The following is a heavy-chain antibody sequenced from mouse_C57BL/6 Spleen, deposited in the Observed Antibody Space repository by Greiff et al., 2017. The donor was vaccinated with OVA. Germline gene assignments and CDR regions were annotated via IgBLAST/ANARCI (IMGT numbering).Heavy chain of an antibody. V-gene: IGHV1-80*01. D-gene: IGHD2-3*01. Sequence: QVQLKESGAELVKPGASVKISCKASGYAFSSYWMNWVKQRPGKGLEWIGQIYPGDGDTNYNGKFKGKATLTADKSSSTAYMQLSSLTSEDSAVYFCARCDGYYEYYFDYWGQGTTLTVSS. CDR3: ARCDGYYEYYFDY. CDR1: GYAFSSYW. CDR2: IYPGDGDT. J-gene: IGHJ2*01.